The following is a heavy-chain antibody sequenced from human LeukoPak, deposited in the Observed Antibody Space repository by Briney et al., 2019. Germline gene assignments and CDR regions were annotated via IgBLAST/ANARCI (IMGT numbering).Heavy chain of an antibody. CDR1: GSTVSSNY. Sequence: PGGSLRPSCAAAGSTVSSNYMGWVRQAPGKGLEWVSVIYSGGSTYYADSVKGRFTISRDNSKNTLYLQMNSLRAEDTAVYYCAHMGGGYDDYWGQGTLVTVSS. CDR2: IYSGGST. J-gene: IGHJ4*02. D-gene: IGHD3-16*01. CDR3: AHMGGGYDDY. V-gene: IGHV3-53*01.